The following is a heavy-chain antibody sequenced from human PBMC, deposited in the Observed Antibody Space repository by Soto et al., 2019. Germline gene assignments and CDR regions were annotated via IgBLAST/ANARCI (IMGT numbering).Heavy chain of an antibody. Sequence: SETLSLTCTVSGGSISSYYWSWIRQPPGKGLEWIGYIYYSGSTNYNPSLKSRVTISVDTSKNQFSLKLSSVTAADTAVYYCARSPPQVTIFGVVRWFDYWGQGTLVTVS. CDR1: GGSISSYY. J-gene: IGHJ4*02. V-gene: IGHV4-59*01. D-gene: IGHD3-3*01. CDR3: ARSPPQVTIFGVVRWFDY. CDR2: IYYSGST.